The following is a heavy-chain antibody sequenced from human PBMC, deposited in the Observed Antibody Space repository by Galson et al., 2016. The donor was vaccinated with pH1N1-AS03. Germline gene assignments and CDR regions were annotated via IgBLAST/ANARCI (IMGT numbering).Heavy chain of an antibody. CDR3: ARASGRDDYNRLFHF. V-gene: IGHV4-38-2*02. J-gene: IGHJ4*02. Sequence: LSLTCTVSGYSISSGYYWDWIRQSPGKGLEWLGHIFRSGSTSFNPSLKSRLTISVDTSKNQFSLNLRYVTAADTAVYFCARASGRDDYNRLFHFWGQGTLVTVSS. CDR2: IFRSGST. D-gene: IGHD5-24*01. CDR1: GYSISSGYY.